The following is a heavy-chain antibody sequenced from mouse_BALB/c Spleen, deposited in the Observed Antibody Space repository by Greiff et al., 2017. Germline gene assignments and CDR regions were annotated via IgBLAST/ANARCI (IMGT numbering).Heavy chain of an antibody. V-gene: IGHV3-8*02. CDR3: ARPKTARATAWFAY. CDR1: GDSITSGY. J-gene: IGHJ3*01. D-gene: IGHD3-2*01. CDR2: ISYSGST. Sequence: EVMLVESGPSLVKPSQTLSLTCSVTGDSITSGYWNWIRKFPGNKLEYMGYISYSGSTYYNPSLKSRISITRDTSKNQYYLQLNSVTTEDTATYYCARPKTARATAWFAYWGQGTLVTVSA.